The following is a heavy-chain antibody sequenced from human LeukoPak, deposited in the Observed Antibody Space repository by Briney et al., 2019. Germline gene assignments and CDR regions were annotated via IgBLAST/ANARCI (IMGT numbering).Heavy chain of an antibody. CDR1: GFTFSSYG. CDR3: AKDRETTASGTFDY. D-gene: IGHD6-13*01. CDR2: ISEDGSNK. Sequence: GGSLRLSCAASGFTFSSYGMHCVRQAPGKGLEWVPVISEDGSNKYYEDSVKGRFTISRDNSNNTLYLQMNSLRAEDTAVYYCAKDRETTASGTFDYWGQGTLVTVSS. V-gene: IGHV3-30*18. J-gene: IGHJ4*02.